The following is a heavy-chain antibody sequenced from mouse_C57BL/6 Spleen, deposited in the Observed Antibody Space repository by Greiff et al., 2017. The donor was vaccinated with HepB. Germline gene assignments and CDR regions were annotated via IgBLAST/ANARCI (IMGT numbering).Heavy chain of an antibody. D-gene: IGHD3-1*01. CDR1: GYTFTSYW. CDR3: ARSTAPAELIDV. Sequence: QVQLQQPGTELVKPGASVKLSCKASGYTFTSYWMHWVKQRPGQGLEWIGNINPSNGGTNYNEKFKSKSTLTVDKSSSTAYMQLSSLTSEDSAVYYCARSTAPAELIDVWGTGTTVTVSS. J-gene: IGHJ1*03. V-gene: IGHV1-53*01. CDR2: INPSNGGT.